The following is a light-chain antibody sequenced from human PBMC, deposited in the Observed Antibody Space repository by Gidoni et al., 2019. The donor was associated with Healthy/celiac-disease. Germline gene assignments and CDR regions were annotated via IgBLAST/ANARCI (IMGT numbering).Light chain of an antibody. V-gene: IGLV2-8*01. J-gene: IGLJ2*01. Sequence: QSALTQPPSPSGSPGQSVTISCTGTSSDVGGYNYVSWYQQHPGQAPKLMVYEVSKRPSGVPDRFSGSKSGNTASLTVSGLQAEDEADYYCSSYAGSNNVVFGGGTKLTVL. CDR2: EVS. CDR1: SSDVGGYNY. CDR3: SSYAGSNNVV.